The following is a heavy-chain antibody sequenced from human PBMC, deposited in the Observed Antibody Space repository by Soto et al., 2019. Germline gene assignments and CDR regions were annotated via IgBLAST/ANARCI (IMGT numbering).Heavy chain of an antibody. Sequence: GESLKISCKGSGYSFTSYWISWVRQMPGKGLEWMGRIDPSDSYTNYSPSSQGHVTISADKSISTAYLQWSSLKASDTAMYYCARRRATITGYYYGMDVWGQGTTVTVSS. D-gene: IGHD5-12*01. J-gene: IGHJ6*02. CDR1: GYSFTSYW. V-gene: IGHV5-10-1*01. CDR3: ARRRATITGYYYGMDV. CDR2: IDPSDSYT.